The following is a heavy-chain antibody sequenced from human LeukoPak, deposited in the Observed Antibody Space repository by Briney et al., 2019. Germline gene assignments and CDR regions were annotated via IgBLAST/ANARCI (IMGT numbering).Heavy chain of an antibody. CDR2: IYWNDDK. CDR3: AHIGSCSSVTCLPFDY. J-gene: IGHJ4*02. Sequence: SGPTLVKPTQTLTLTCTFSVFSLSTSGVGVAWIRQPPGKALEWLALIYWNDDKRYNPSLKSRLTITKDTSKDQVVLTMTIMDPVDTATYYCAHIGSCSSVTCLPFDYWGQGTLVTVSS. CDR1: VFSLSTSGVG. V-gene: IGHV2-5*01. D-gene: IGHD2-2*01.